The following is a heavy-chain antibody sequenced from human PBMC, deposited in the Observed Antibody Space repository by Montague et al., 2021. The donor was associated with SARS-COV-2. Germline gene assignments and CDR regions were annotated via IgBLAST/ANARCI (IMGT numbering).Heavy chain of an antibody. CDR2: IYSGGSST. CDR3: AKPYYYDSSGYSDY. CDR1: GFTFSSYA. D-gene: IGHD3-22*01. V-gene: IGHV3-23*03. J-gene: IGHJ4*02. Sequence: SLRLSCAASGFTFSSYAMSWVRQAPGKGLEWVSVIYSGGSSTYYTGSVKGRFTISRDNSKNTLYLQMNSLRAEDTAVYYCAKPYYYDSSGYSDYWGQGTLVTVSS.